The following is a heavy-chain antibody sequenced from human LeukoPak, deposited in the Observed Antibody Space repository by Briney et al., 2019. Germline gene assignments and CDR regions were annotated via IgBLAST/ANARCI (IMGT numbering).Heavy chain of an antibody. D-gene: IGHD3-22*01. J-gene: IGHJ4*02. CDR3: ARDRRYYDSSGHFDY. V-gene: IGHV3-48*03. Sequence: GGSLRLSCAASGFTFSSYEMNWVRQAPGKGLEWVSYISSSGSTIYYADSVKGRFTISRDNSKNTLYLQMNSLRAEDTAVYYCARDRRYYDSSGHFDYWGQGTLVTVSS. CDR2: ISSSGSTI. CDR1: GFTFSSYE.